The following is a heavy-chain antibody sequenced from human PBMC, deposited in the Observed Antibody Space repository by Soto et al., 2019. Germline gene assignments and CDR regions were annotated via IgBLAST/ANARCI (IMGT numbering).Heavy chain of an antibody. CDR2: INPHGGTT. J-gene: IGHJ5*02. V-gene: IGHV1-46*01. CDR3: ARSSGGNFGIIIEGTNWFDH. CDR1: RDTFTSYY. Sequence: ASVKVSCKAPRDTFTSYYINWVRQAPGQGLEWMGVINPHGGTTAYAQKFKGRVTLTRATSTSTVYMEVSSLTAEDTAMYYCARSSGGNFGIIIEGTNWFDHWGQGTLVTVSS. D-gene: IGHD1-26*01.